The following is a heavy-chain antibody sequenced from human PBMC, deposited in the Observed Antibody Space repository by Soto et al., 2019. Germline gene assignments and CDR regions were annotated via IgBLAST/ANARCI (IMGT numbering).Heavy chain of an antibody. CDR2: ITWNSGPL. D-gene: IGHD4-4*01. J-gene: IGHJ4*02. V-gene: IGHV3-9*01. CDR1: GFTFDDYA. CDR3: AKDYRRADYSNRYFDS. Sequence: GGSLRLSCAASGFTFDDYAMHWVRQAPGKGLEWVSGITWNSGPLGYADSVKGRFTISRDNAKNSLYLQMNSLRAEDTALYYCAKDYRRADYSNRYFDSWGQGTLVTVSS.